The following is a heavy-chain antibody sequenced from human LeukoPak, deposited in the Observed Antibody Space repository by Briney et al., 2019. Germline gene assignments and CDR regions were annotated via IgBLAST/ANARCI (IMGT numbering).Heavy chain of an antibody. J-gene: IGHJ4*02. D-gene: IGHD6-13*01. Sequence: PSKTLSLTCTVSGGSISSYYWSWIRQPPGKGLEWIGYIYYSGSTNYNPSLKSRVTISVDTSKNQFSLKLSSVTAADTAVYYCARAQVGDSSWHFDYWGQGTLVTVSS. V-gene: IGHV4-59*01. CDR3: ARAQVGDSSWHFDY. CDR2: IYYSGST. CDR1: GGSISSYY.